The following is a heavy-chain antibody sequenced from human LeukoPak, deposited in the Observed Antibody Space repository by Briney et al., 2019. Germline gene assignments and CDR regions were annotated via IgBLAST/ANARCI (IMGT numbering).Heavy chain of an antibody. D-gene: IGHD6-19*01. Sequence: QAGGSLRLSCAASGFTFSSYAMSWVRQAPGKGLEWVSAISGSGGSTYYADSVKGRFTISRDNSKNTLYLQMNSLRAEDTAVYYYAKDLSYSSGWWAPANGYYYGMDVWGQGTTVTVSS. CDR2: ISGSGGST. V-gene: IGHV3-23*01. CDR3: AKDLSYSSGWWAPANGYYYGMDV. CDR1: GFTFSSYA. J-gene: IGHJ6*02.